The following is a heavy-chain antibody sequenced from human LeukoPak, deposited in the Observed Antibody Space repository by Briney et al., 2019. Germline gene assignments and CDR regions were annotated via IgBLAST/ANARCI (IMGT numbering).Heavy chain of an antibody. CDR3: ARGGYDFWSGSGKVGDY. D-gene: IGHD3-3*01. CDR1: GFTFSSYS. J-gene: IGHJ4*02. V-gene: IGHV3-21*01. CDR2: ISSSSSYI. Sequence: GGSLRLSSAASGFTFSSYSMNWVRQAPGKGLEWVSSISSSSSYIYYADSVKGRFTISRDNAKNSLYLQMNSLRAEDTAVYYCARGGYDFWSGSGKVGDYWGQGTLDTVSS.